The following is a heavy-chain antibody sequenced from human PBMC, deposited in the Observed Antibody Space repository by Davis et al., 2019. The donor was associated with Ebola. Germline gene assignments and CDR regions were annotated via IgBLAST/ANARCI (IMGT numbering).Heavy chain of an antibody. CDR2: INPNSGNT. CDR3: ARGYYDSSGYYAIYRY. D-gene: IGHD3-22*01. J-gene: IGHJ4*02. Sequence: AASVKVSCKASGYTFTGYYMHWVRQAPGQGLEWMGRINPNSGNTGYAQKFQGRVTMTRNTSISTAYMELSSLRSEDTAVYYCARGYYDSSGYYAIYRYWGQGTLVTVSS. V-gene: IGHV1-8*02. CDR1: GYTFTGYY.